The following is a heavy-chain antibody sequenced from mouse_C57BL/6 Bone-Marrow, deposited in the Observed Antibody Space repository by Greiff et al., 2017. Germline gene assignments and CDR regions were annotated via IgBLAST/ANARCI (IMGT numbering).Heavy chain of an antibody. J-gene: IGHJ3*01. Sequence: QVQLQQSGAELARPGASVTLSCKASGYTFTSYGISWVKQRTGQGLEWIGEIYPRSGNTYYNEKFKGKATLTADKSSSTAYMELRSLTSEDTAVYYCARGWGREGFAYWGQGTLVTVSA. CDR3: ARGWGREGFAY. CDR2: IYPRSGNT. CDR1: GYTFTSYG. V-gene: IGHV1-81*01. D-gene: IGHD1-1*02.